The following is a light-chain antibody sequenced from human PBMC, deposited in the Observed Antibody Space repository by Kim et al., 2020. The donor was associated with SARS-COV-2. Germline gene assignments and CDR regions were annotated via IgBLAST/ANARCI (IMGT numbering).Light chain of an antibody. CDR3: QVWDSSSDHRVV. CDR2: YDS. Sequence: PGRTARVTCGGNSIGSKMVPGYQKRPGQAPVLVISYDSDRPSGIPERFSGSNSGNTATLTISRVEAGDEADYYCQVWDSSSDHRVVFGGGTKLTVL. V-gene: IGLV3-21*04. CDR1: SIGSKM. J-gene: IGLJ2*01.